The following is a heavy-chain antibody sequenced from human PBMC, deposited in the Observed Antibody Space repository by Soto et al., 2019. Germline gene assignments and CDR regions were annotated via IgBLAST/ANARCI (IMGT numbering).Heavy chain of an antibody. D-gene: IGHD6-13*01. J-gene: IGHJ5*02. CDR1: GGSISSYY. CDR3: ARESRSSSWSLFDP. V-gene: IGHV4-59*01. CDR2: IYYSGST. Sequence: SETLSLTCTVSGGSISSYYWSWIRQPPGKGLEWIGYIYYSGSTNYNPSLKSRVTISVDTSKNQFSLKLSSVTAADTAVYYCARESRSSSWSLFDPWGQGTQVTVSS.